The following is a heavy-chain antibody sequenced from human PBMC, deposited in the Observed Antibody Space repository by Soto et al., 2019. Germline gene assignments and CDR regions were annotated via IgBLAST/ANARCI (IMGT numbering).Heavy chain of an antibody. J-gene: IGHJ4*02. CDR3: ARGVGSSPPRY. Sequence: PSETLSLTYTISGGSISVYYWSWIRQPPGQALEWIGYIYDSGSPYYNPSLRSRVIISADTSKNQISLKLTSATAADTAVYYCARGVGSSPPRYWGRGTLVTVSS. D-gene: IGHD1-26*01. V-gene: IGHV4-59*01. CDR2: IYDSGSP. CDR1: GGSISVYY.